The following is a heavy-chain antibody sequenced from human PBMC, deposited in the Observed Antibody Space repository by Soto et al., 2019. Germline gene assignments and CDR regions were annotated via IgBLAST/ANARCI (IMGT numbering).Heavy chain of an antibody. D-gene: IGHD1-1*01. CDR1: GFTFSSYA. CDR2: ISGRGSTT. CDR3: AKGYNWNDYYYMDV. V-gene: IGHV3-23*01. Sequence: GGSLRLSCAASGFTFSSYAMSWVRQAPGKGLEWVSAISGRGSTTDYADSVKGRFTISRDNSKNTLYLQMNSLRAEDTAVYYCAKGYNWNDYYYMDVWGKGTTVTVSS. J-gene: IGHJ6*03.